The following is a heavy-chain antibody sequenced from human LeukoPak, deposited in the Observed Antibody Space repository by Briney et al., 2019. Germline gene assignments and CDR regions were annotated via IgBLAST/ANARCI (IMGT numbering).Heavy chain of an antibody. CDR1: GDSISSTSSA. Sequence: SQTLSLTCAISGDSISSTSSAWNWIRQSPSRGLEWLGRTYYRSKWYNDYAVSVNSRITINPDISKNQFSLQLSSVTPEDTAVYYCARGPSVPFDIWGQGTVVTVPS. J-gene: IGHJ3*02. V-gene: IGHV6-1*01. CDR2: TYYRSKWYN. D-gene: IGHD3-10*02. CDR3: ARGPSVPFDI.